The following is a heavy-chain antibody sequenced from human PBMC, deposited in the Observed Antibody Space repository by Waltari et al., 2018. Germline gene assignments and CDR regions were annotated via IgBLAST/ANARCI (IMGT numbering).Heavy chain of an antibody. CDR3: ARDWGDCTNGVCGVEDYYGMDV. CDR2: INTNTGNP. Sequence: QVQLVQSGSELKKPGASVKVSCKASGYTFTSYAMNWVRQAPGQGLEWMGWINTNTGNPTYAQGFTGRFGFSLDTSVSTAYLQISSLKAEDTAVYYCARDWGDCTNGVCGVEDYYGMDVWGQGTTVTVSS. J-gene: IGHJ6*02. D-gene: IGHD2-8*01. CDR1: GYTFTSYA. V-gene: IGHV7-4-1*02.